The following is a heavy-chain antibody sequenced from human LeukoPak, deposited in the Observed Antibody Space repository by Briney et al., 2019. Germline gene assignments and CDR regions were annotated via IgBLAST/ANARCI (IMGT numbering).Heavy chain of an antibody. Sequence: SETLSLTCTVSGGSIRSYYWCWSRQPPGKGVEWIGHIYYSGSTKYNPSLKSRATMSVDTSKNQLSLKLNSVTAADTAVYYCASGSYYFDYWGQGTLVTVSS. J-gene: IGHJ4*02. D-gene: IGHD1-26*01. CDR3: ASGSYYFDY. V-gene: IGHV4-59*08. CDR2: IYYSGST. CDR1: GGSIRSYY.